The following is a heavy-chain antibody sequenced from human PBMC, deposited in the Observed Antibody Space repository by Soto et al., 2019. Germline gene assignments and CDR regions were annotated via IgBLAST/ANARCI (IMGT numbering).Heavy chain of an antibody. D-gene: IGHD3-3*01. CDR1: GFTFSNAW. J-gene: IGHJ6*04. Sequence: EVQLVESGGGLVKPGGSLRLSCAASGFTFSNAWMSWVRQAPGKGLEWVGRIKSKTDGGTTDYAAPVKGRFTISRDDSKNTLYLQMNSLKTEDTAVYYCTTRLDYDFWSGYWINPASDVWGKGTTVTVSS. V-gene: IGHV3-15*01. CDR3: TTRLDYDFWSGYWINPASDV. CDR2: IKSKTDGGTT.